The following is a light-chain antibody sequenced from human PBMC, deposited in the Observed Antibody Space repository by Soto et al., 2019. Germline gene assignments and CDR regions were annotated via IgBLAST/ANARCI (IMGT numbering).Light chain of an antibody. CDR2: AAS. V-gene: IGKV1-39*01. CDR3: QQSYSTLWT. CDR1: QSITTY. Sequence: DIQMTQSPSSLSASLGDRVTITCRTSQSITTYLNWFQQRPGKAPKLLIYAASILQSGVPSRFSGSGSGTDFTLTISRLQPEDLATNYCQQSYSTLWTFGPGTKVDIK. J-gene: IGKJ1*01.